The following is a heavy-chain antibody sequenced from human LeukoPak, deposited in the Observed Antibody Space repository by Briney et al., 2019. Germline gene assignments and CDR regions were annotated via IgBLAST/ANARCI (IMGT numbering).Heavy chain of an antibody. J-gene: IGHJ4*02. V-gene: IGHV1-69*05. Sequence: SVKVSCKAPGGTFSSYAISWVRQAPGQGLEWMGRIIPIFGTANYAQKFQGRVTITTDESTSTAYMELSSLRSEDTAVYYCARDRYDILTGYYKDAYFDYWGQGTLVTVSS. CDR2: IIPIFGTA. CDR1: GGTFSSYA. CDR3: ARDRYDILTGYYKDAYFDY. D-gene: IGHD3-9*01.